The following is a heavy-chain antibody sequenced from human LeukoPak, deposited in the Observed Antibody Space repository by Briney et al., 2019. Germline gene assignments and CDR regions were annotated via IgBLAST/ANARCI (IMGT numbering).Heavy chain of an antibody. J-gene: IGHJ4*02. CDR3: ARDPIGGY. V-gene: IGHV3-7*01. CDR1: GFTFSSYA. Sequence: PGGSLRLSCAASGFTFSSYAMSWVRQAPGKGLEWVANIKQDGSEKYYVDSVKGRFTISRDNAKSSLYLQMNSLRAEDTAVYYCARDPIGGYWGQGTLVTVSS. CDR2: IKQDGSEK.